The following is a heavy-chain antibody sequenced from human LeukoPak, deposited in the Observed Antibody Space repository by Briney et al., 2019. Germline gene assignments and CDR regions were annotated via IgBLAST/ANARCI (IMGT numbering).Heavy chain of an antibody. D-gene: IGHD1-26*01. CDR2: IYYSGST. CDR3: ARVFGNSYSGSSTLGWFDP. J-gene: IGHJ5*02. V-gene: IGHV4-59*12. CDR1: GGSISSYY. Sequence: SETLSLTCTVSGGSISSYYWSWIRQPPGKGLEWIGYIYYSGSTNYNPSLKSRVTISVDTSKNQFSLKLSSVTAADTAVYYCARVFGNSYSGSSTLGWFDPWGQGTLVTVSS.